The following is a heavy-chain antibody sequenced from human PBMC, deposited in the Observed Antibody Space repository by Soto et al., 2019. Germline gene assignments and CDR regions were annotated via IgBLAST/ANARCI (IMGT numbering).Heavy chain of an antibody. CDR3: ARVRRYDFWSGYHHDYYYHYYMDV. J-gene: IGHJ6*03. D-gene: IGHD3-3*01. CDR2: IGAYNGNT. Sequence: ASVKVSCKASGYTFSNHGITWVRQAPGQGLEWMGWIGAYNGNTHYTQSLQGRVTMTTDTSTSTAYMELRGLRSDDTAVYYCARVRRYDFWSGYHHDYYYHYYMDVWGKGTTVTVSS. V-gene: IGHV1-18*01. CDR1: GYTFSNHG.